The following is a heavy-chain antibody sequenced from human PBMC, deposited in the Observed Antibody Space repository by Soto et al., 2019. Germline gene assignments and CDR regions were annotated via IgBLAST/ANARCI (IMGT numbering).Heavy chain of an antibody. V-gene: IGHV3-72*01. CDR3: ARLLAYCGGDCHSFAFDI. Sequence: GGFLRLSCAASGFTFSDHFMEWVRQAPGKGPEWVGRIRDKARGYTTDYAASVNGRFTISRDDSKNSLYLQMNSLKPEDTALYYCARLLAYCGGDCHSFAFDIWGQGTMVTVSS. CDR1: GFTFSDHF. D-gene: IGHD2-21*02. J-gene: IGHJ3*02. CDR2: IRDKARGYTT.